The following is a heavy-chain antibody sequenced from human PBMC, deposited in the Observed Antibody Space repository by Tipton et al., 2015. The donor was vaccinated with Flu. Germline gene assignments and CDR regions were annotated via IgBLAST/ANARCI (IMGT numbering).Heavy chain of an antibody. D-gene: IGHD3-9*01. CDR3: ARHDILTGITH. CDR1: GYSISSAYY. J-gene: IGHJ4*02. CDR2: IYHSGST. Sequence: LRLSCTVSGYSISSAYYWGWIRQPPGRGLEWIGSIYHSGSTYYNPSLKSRVTISVDTSKNQFSLKLSSVTAADTAVYYYARHDILTGITHWGQGTLVTVSS. V-gene: IGHV4-38-2*02.